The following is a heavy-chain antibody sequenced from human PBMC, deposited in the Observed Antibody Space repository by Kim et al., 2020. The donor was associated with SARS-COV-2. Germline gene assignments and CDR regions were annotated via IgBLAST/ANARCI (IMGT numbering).Heavy chain of an antibody. V-gene: IGHV4-59*09. J-gene: IGHJ5*02. CDR2: YSSEGT. Sequence: YSSEGTNCNPSLKGHITISVDTSKNQFTLSLDAVTAADTAVYYCARGFDPWGQGTLVTVSS. CDR3: ARGFDP.